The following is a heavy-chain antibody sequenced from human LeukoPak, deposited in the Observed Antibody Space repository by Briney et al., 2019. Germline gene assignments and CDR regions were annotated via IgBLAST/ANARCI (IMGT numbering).Heavy chain of an antibody. D-gene: IGHD4-23*01. CDR1: GFTVSIYY. CDR2: IYSGGST. J-gene: IGHJ3*02. CDR3: AGEDGGNSPGAFDI. V-gene: IGHV3-53*01. Sequence: GGSLRLSCAASGFTVSIYYMTWLRQAPGKGLEWVSVIYSGGSTYYADSVKGRFTISRDNSKNTLYLQMNSLRAEDTAVYYCAGEDGGNSPGAFDIWGQGTMVTVSS.